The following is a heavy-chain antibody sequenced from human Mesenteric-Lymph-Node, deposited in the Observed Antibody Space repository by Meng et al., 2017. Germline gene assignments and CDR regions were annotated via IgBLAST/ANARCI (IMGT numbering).Heavy chain of an antibody. J-gene: IGHJ1*01. D-gene: IGHD6-25*01. Sequence: MEFGGVVVELGRSLRFSCVASGFTFTSNVSTWVRRAPGMGLGWVSTILGSGGSTYYANSVKGRFTISRDNSKNMVSLQMNSLRAEDTAIYYCAKVVPATHWGQGILVTVSS. CDR3: AKVVPATH. CDR2: ILGSGGST. V-gene: IGHV3-23*01. CDR1: GFTFTSNV.